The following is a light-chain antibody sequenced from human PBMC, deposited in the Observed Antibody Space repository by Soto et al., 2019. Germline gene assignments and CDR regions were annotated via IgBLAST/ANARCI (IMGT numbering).Light chain of an antibody. Sequence: QSVLTQPASVSGSPGQSITISCTVTSSDVGDYNYVSWYQQHPGKAPKLMIYEVTNRPSGVSTRFSGSKSGNTASLTISGLQAEDEADYYCTSYTSSTTLVFGTGTKVTVL. CDR1: SSDVGDYNY. J-gene: IGLJ1*01. V-gene: IGLV2-14*01. CDR3: TSYTSSTTLV. CDR2: EVT.